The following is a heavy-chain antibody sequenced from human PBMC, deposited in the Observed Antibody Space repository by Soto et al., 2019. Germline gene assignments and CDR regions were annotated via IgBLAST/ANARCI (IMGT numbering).Heavy chain of an antibody. V-gene: IGHV2-5*01. CDR3: AHGSGWLFDY. CDR2: IYWNDNE. D-gene: IGHD6-19*01. CDR1: GFSLRDYAVG. J-gene: IGHJ4*02. Sequence: QITLKESGPTLVKPTQTLTLTCTFSGFSLRDYAVGVGWIRQPPGKALEWLSFIYWNDNEYYSPSLRSRLTISKDTSKNQVVLTMTIMDPVDTATYYCAHGSGWLFDYWGQGTLVTVSS.